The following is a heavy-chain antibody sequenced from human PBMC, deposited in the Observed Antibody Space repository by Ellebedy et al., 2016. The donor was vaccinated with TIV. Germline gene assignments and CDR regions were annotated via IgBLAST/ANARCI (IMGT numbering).Heavy chain of an antibody. J-gene: IGHJ2*01. D-gene: IGHD4-17*01. Sequence: MPSETLSLTCTVSGYSISSGYYWGWIRQPPGKGLDWIGSIYHSGSTYYNPSLKSRVTMSVDTSKNQFSLKLSSVTAADTAVYYCARRLHYGDWYFDLWGRGTLVTVSS. CDR2: IYHSGST. CDR1: GYSISSGYY. V-gene: IGHV4-38-2*02. CDR3: ARRLHYGDWYFDL.